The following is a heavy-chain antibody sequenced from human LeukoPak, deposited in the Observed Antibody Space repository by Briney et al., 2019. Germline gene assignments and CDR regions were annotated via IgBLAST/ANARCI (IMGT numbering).Heavy chain of an antibody. CDR1: GYTFTSYG. D-gene: IGHD3-22*01. V-gene: IGHV1-18*01. CDR2: ISAYNGNT. J-gene: IGHJ5*02. CDR3: ARGPPGDYDSSGYYFNWFDP. Sequence: ASVKVSCKASGYTFTSYGISWVRQAPGQGLEWMGWISAYNGNTNYAQKLQGRVTMTKDTSTSTAYMELRSLRSDDTAVYYCARGPPGDYDSSGYYFNWFDPWGQGTLVTVSS.